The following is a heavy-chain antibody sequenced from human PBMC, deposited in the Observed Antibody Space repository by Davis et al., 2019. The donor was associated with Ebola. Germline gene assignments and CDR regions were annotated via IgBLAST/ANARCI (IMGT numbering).Heavy chain of an antibody. Sequence: MPSETLSLTCAVSGGSISSGGYSWSWIRQPPGKGLEWIGYIYYSGSTNYNPSLKSRVTISVDTSKNQFSLKLSSVTAADTAVYYCARQGYYDSSGVPAWFDPWGQGTLVTVSS. CDR3: ARQGYYDSSGVPAWFDP. V-gene: IGHV4-61*08. J-gene: IGHJ5*02. D-gene: IGHD3-22*01. CDR1: GGSISSGGYS. CDR2: IYYSGST.